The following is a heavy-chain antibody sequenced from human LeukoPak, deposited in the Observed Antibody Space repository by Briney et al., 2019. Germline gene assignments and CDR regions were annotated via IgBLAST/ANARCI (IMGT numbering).Heavy chain of an antibody. D-gene: IGHD5-12*01. CDR3: ARGDDYKSTLFDY. J-gene: IGHJ4*02. CDR2: IYYRGST. Sequence: SETLSLTCTVSGGSISSYYWNWIRQPPGKELDWIGYIYYRGSTNYNPSLKSRVTISVDTSKNQFSLKLSSATATDTAMYYCARGDDYKSTLFDYWGQGTLVTVSS. V-gene: IGHV4-59*01. CDR1: GGSISSYY.